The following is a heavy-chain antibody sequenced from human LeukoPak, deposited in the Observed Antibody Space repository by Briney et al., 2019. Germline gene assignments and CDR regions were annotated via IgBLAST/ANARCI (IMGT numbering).Heavy chain of an antibody. Sequence: GGSLRLSCAASGFTFSSYGMHWVRQAPGKGLEWLAVISYDGSNEYYADSVKGRFTISRDNSKNTLYLQMNSLRAEDTAVYYCAKSYDSSGYYYNYFDYWGQGTLVTVSS. V-gene: IGHV3-30*18. CDR2: ISYDGSNE. D-gene: IGHD3-22*01. CDR1: GFTFSSYG. CDR3: AKSYDSSGYYYNYFDY. J-gene: IGHJ4*02.